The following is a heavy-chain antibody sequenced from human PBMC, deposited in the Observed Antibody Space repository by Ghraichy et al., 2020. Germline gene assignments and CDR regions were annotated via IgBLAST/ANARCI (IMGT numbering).Heavy chain of an antibody. CDR2: IEYSGSI. J-gene: IGHJ6*03. CDR1: GGSISSGDSS. Sequence: LRLSCTVSGGSISSGDSSWSWIRQPPWKGLEWIGFIEYSGSIHYTPSLKSRVTISVDKSKNQFSLELSSVTVADTAVYYCAREREHYYDNSGYSYNYYYMDGWGEGTTVTVSS. CDR3: AREREHYYDNSGYSYNYYYMDG. D-gene: IGHD3-22*01. V-gene: IGHV4-30-4*01.